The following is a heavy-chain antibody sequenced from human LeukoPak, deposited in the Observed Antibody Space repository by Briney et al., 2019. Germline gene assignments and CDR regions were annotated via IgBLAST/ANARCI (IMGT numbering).Heavy chain of an antibody. D-gene: IGHD2-21*01. CDR2: FDPEDGET. CDR3: ATAIATWAFDI. Sequence: ASVTVSCTFSGYTLTELSMHWVRQTPGKGLEWMGGFDPEDGETIYAQKFQGRVTMTEDTSTDTAYMELSSLRSEDTAVYYCATAIATWAFDIWGQGTMVTVSS. CDR1: GYTLTELS. V-gene: IGHV1-24*01. J-gene: IGHJ3*02.